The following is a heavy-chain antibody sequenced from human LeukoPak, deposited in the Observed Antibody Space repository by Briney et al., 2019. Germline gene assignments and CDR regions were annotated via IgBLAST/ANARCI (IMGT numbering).Heavy chain of an antibody. CDR1: GYSFTSYW. CDR3: ARLPYCSSTSCPTNSWFDP. D-gene: IGHD2-2*01. CDR2: IYPGDSDT. Sequence: GESLKISCKGSGYSFTSYWIGWVRQMPGKGLEWMGIIYPGDSDTRYSPSFQGQVTISADKSISTAYLQWSSLKASDTAMYYCARLPYCSSTSCPTNSWFDPWGQGTLVTVSS. J-gene: IGHJ5*02. V-gene: IGHV5-51*01.